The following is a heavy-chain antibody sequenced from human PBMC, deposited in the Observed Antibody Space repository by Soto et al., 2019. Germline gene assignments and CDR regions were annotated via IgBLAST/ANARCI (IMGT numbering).Heavy chain of an antibody. CDR1: GGCKTDRTYR. D-gene: IGHD6-19*01. Sequence: SSETLSLTCTVSGGCKTDRTYRLRSTPQHPGKGLEWIGYLYYSGSTYYNPSLKSRVTISVDTSKSQFSLKLSSVTAADTAVYYCARDFTDSSGPTLGMHVSGQGTTVT. V-gene: IGHV4-31*03. J-gene: IGHJ6*02. CDR2: LYYSGST. CDR3: ARDFTDSSGPTLGMHV.